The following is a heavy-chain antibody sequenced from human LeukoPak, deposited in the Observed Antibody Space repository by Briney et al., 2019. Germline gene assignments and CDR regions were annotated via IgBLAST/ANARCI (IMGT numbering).Heavy chain of an antibody. Sequence: PSETLSLTCAVSGASISSTPYYWGWLRQPPGKGLEWIGNIYYTGSTYYNASLQSRVTISIDTSKNQFSLRLNSVTAADTAMYYCAKSGGYGLIDYWGQGTLVTVSS. J-gene: IGHJ4*02. CDR2: IYYTGST. D-gene: IGHD1-26*01. CDR1: GASISSTPYY. V-gene: IGHV4-39*01. CDR3: AKSGGYGLIDY.